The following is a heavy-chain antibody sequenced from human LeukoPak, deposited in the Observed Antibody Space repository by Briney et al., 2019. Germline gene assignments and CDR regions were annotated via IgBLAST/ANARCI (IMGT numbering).Heavy chain of an antibody. V-gene: IGHV4-34*01. D-gene: IGHD5-24*01. CDR1: GGSLSGYY. CDR3: AREGLRNVHNPLGY. Sequence: SETLSLTCAVYGGSLSGYYWTWIRQPPGKGLEWIGEIKQSERTNYNLSLKSRVTISIDTSKNQFSLKLTSVTAADTAVYYCAREGLRNVHNPLGYWGQGTLVTVPS. CDR2: IKQSERT. J-gene: IGHJ4*02.